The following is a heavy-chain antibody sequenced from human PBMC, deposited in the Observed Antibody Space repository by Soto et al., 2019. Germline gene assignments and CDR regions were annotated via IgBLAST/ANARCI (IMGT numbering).Heavy chain of an antibody. CDR1: GASISTYY. D-gene: IGHD3-16*01. V-gene: IGHV4-59*01. CDR2: IYYSGST. J-gene: IGHJ5*02. Sequence: SETLSLTCSVSGASISTYYWSWIRQPPGKGLEWIGHIYYSGSTKYNPSLKSRVTISIDTSKNQLSLKLSSLTAADTAVYFCARGPITTTFGGVPEALNWFDPWGQGTLVTVS. CDR3: ARGPITTTFGGVPEALNWFDP.